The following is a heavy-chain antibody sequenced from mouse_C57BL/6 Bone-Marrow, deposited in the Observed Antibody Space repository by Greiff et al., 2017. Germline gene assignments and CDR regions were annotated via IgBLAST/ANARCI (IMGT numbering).Heavy chain of an antibody. CDR3: AREGGLRGAWFAY. Sequence: VQLQQSGPELVKPGASVKISCKASGYTFTDYYINWVKQRPGQGLEWIGWIFPGSGSTYYNEKFKGKATLTVDKSSSTAYMLLSSLTSEDSAVYCCAREGGLRGAWFAYWGQGTLVTVSA. V-gene: IGHV1-75*01. CDR1: GYTFTDYY. J-gene: IGHJ3*01. CDR2: IFPGSGST. D-gene: IGHD2-4*01.